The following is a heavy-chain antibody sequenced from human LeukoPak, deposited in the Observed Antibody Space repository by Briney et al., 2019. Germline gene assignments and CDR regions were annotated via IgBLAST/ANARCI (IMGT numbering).Heavy chain of an antibody. CDR1: GYTFTSYY. V-gene: IGHV1-46*01. J-gene: IGHJ3*02. CDR3: ARENGLNAFDI. Sequence: ASVKVSCRASGYTFTSYYMHWVRQAPGQGLEWMGIINPSGGSTSYAQKFQGRVTMTRDTSTSTVYMELSSLRSEDTAVYYCARENGLNAFDIWGQGTMVTVSS. CDR2: INPSGGST. D-gene: IGHD5-24*01.